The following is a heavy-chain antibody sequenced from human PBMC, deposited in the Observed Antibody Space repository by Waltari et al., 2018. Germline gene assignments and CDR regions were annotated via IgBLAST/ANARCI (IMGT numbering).Heavy chain of an antibody. V-gene: IGHV4-39*02. D-gene: IGHD5-12*01. J-gene: IGHJ3*01. Sequence: GWIRQPPAQSVEWIATISYNGATYSSPSLRGRVTVSRDTSMNYVSLKLCSVTAADTAVYYCATYIGASVGTAAFDVWGQGTMVTVSS. CDR2: ISYNGAT. CDR3: ATYIGASVGTAAFDV.